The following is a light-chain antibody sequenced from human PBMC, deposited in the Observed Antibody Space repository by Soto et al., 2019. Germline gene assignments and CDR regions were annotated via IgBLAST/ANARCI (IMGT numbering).Light chain of an antibody. J-gene: IGLJ1*01. CDR1: TNYVGNYA. V-gene: IGLV1-36*01. CDR3: STWDYSLTTYV. CDR2: GN. Sequence: QSALTQEASVSGTVGQKVTLSYSGSTNYVGNYAVGWYRQISHGAPKTGIFGNSLPSGIPDRFSDSKSGTTASLTISGLLPEEETDYSCSTWDYSLTTYVFANGTKVTV.